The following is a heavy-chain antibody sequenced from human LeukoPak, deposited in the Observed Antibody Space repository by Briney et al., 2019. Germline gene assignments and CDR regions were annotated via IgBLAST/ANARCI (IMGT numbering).Heavy chain of an antibody. CDR2: INHSGST. V-gene: IGHV4-34*01. Sequence: SETLSLTCAVYGGSFSGYYWSWIRQPPGKGLEWIGEINHSGSTNYNPSLKSRVTISVDTSKNQFSLKLSSVTAADTAVYYCARGQLGELGMRTGYYFDYWGQGTLVTVSS. D-gene: IGHD7-27*01. CDR3: ARGQLGELGMRTGYYFDY. J-gene: IGHJ4*02. CDR1: GGSFSGYY.